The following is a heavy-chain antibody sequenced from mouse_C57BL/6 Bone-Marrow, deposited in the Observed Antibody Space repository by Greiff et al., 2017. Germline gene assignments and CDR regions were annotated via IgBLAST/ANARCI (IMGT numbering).Heavy chain of an antibody. CDR1: GFTFSDYG. CDR3: ARNYRNYEALTY. J-gene: IGHJ3*01. V-gene: IGHV5-17*01. D-gene: IGHD2-5*01. CDR2: ISSGSSTI. Sequence: DVQLVESGGGLVKPGGSLKLSCAASGFTFSDYGMTWVRQAPEKGLEWVAYISSGSSTIYYADTVKGPFTISRDNAKNTLFLQMTSLRSEDTAMDYCARNYRNYEALTYWGQGTLVTVSA.